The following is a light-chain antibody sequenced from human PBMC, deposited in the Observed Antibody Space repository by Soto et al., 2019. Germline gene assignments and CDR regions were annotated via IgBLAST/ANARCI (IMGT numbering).Light chain of an antibody. CDR3: CSYAGNYIVL. CDR1: SSNIGGYNY. J-gene: IGLJ2*01. V-gene: IGLV2-11*01. Sequence: QSVLTQPRSVSGSPGQSVTISCSGTSSNIGGYNYVSWYQQHPGKAPKVLIYDVTKRPSGVPDRFSGSKSGNTASLTISGLQADDEADYYCCSYAGNYIVLFGGGTKVTVL. CDR2: DVT.